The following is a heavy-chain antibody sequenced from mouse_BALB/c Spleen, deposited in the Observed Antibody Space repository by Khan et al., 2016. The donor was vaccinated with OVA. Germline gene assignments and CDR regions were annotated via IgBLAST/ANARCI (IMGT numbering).Heavy chain of an antibody. CDR2: INTYTGEP. J-gene: IGHJ1*01. V-gene: IGHV9-1*02. CDR1: GYTFTNYG. CDR3: ARGASYWYFDV. Sequence: QIQLVQSGPELKKPGETVKISCKASGYTFTNYGMNWVKQAPGKGLKWMGWINTYTGEPTYTDDFKGRFAFSLATSASTAYLQINNLKNEDMATYFCARGASYWYFDVWGAGTTGTVAS.